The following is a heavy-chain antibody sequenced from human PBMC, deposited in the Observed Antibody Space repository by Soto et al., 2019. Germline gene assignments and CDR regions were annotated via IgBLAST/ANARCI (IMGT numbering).Heavy chain of an antibody. CDR3: ARDLWGYCGTDCYPLDV. J-gene: IGHJ6*02. D-gene: IGHD2-21*02. CDR1: GGSINRYY. V-gene: IGHV4-59*01. Sequence: QVRLQESGPGLVKPSETLSLTCTVSGGSINRYYWSWIRQPPGKGLEWIGYLYNAGSTIYNPSLKSRVTISVDMSQNQFSLNLNYVTAADTAVYYCARDLWGYCGTDCYPLDVWGQGTTVTVSS. CDR2: LYNAGST.